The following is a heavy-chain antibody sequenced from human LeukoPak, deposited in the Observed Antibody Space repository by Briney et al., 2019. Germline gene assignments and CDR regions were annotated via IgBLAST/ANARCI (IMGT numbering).Heavy chain of an antibody. CDR1: GGSISSYY. J-gene: IGHJ4*02. Sequence: PSETLSLTCTVSGGSISSYYWSWIRQPPGKGLEWIGYIYYSGSTNYNPSLKSRVTISVDTSKNQFSLKLTSVTAADAAVYYCARSGYTYGYGFVIDYWGQGTLVTVSS. CDR3: ARSGYTYGYGFVIDY. D-gene: IGHD5-18*01. CDR2: IYYSGST. V-gene: IGHV4-59*01.